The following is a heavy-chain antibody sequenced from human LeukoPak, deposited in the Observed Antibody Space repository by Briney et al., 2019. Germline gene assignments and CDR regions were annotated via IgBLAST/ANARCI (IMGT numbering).Heavy chain of an antibody. V-gene: IGHV1-2*02. CDR1: GYTFTGYY. J-gene: IGHJ5*02. CDR2: INPNSGGT. Sequence: ASVKVSCKASGYTFTGYYMHWVRQAPGQGLEWMGWINPNSGGTNYAQKFQGRVTMTRDTSISTAYMELSRLRSDDTAVYYCARESSTSLNWFDPWGQGTLVTVSS. D-gene: IGHD2-2*01. CDR3: ARESSTSLNWFDP.